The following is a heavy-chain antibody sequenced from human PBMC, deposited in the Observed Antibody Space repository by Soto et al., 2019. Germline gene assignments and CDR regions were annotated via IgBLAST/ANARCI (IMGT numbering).Heavy chain of an antibody. Sequence: SETLSLTCTVSGGYISGYDWSWILKPPGKGLEWIGYIYYSGSTNYNPSLKSRVTISVDTSKNQFSLKLSSVTAADTAVYYCAREFFGAGNWFDPWGQGTLVTVSS. CDR1: GGYISGYD. V-gene: IGHV4-59*01. CDR2: IYYSGST. J-gene: IGHJ5*02. D-gene: IGHD3-3*01. CDR3: AREFFGAGNWFDP.